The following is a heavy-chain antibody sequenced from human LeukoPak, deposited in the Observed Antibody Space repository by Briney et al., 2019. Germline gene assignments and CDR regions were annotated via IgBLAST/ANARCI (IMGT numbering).Heavy chain of an antibody. CDR2: IYTSGST. Sequence: SETLSLTCTVSGGSISSYYWSWIRQPAGKGLEWIGRIYTSGSTNYNPSLKSRVTMSVDTSKNQFSLKLSSVTAADTAVYYCARGRYCSSTSCLGDAFDIWGQGTMVTVSS. D-gene: IGHD2-2*01. V-gene: IGHV4-4*07. J-gene: IGHJ3*02. CDR3: ARGRYCSSTSCLGDAFDI. CDR1: GGSISSYY.